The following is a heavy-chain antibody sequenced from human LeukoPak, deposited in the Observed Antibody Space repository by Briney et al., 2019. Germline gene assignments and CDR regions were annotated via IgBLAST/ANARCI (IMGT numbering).Heavy chain of an antibody. Sequence: PGGSLRLSCAASGFTFSSYAMHWVRQAPGKGLEWVAVISYDGSNKYYADSVKGRFTISRDNSKNTLYLQMNSLRAEDTAVCYCARGIDTAMVKTHFDYWGQGTLVTVSS. CDR1: GFTFSSYA. J-gene: IGHJ4*02. V-gene: IGHV3-30-3*01. CDR3: ARGIDTAMVKTHFDY. D-gene: IGHD5-18*01. CDR2: ISYDGSNK.